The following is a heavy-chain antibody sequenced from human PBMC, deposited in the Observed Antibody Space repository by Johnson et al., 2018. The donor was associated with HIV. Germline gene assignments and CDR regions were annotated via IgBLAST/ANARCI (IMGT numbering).Heavy chain of an antibody. CDR3: AREGGSYKDDAFDI. D-gene: IGHD1-26*01. Sequence: QVQLVESGGGVVQPGRSLRLSCAASGFTFSSYGMHWVRQAPGKGLEWVAVIWYDGSNKYYADSVKGRFTISRDNAKNSLYLQMNSLRAEDTALYYCAREGGSYKDDAFDIWGQGTVVTVSS. V-gene: IGHV3-33*01. J-gene: IGHJ3*02. CDR1: GFTFSSYG. CDR2: IWYDGSNK.